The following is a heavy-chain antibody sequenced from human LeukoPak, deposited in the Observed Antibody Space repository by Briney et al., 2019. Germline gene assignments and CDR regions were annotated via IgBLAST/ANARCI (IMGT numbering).Heavy chain of an antibody. D-gene: IGHD3-3*01. CDR1: GGSISSSSYY. J-gene: IGHJ4*02. Sequence: SETLSLTCTVSGGSISSSSYYWGWIRQPPGKGLEWIGSIYYSGSTNYNPSLKSRVTISVDTSKNQFSLKLSSVTAADTAVYYCARGYDSIDYWGQGTLVTVSS. CDR3: ARGYDSIDY. CDR2: IYYSGST. V-gene: IGHV4-39*07.